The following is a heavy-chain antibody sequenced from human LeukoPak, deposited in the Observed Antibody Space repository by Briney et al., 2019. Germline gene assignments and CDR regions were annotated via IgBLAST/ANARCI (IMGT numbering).Heavy chain of an antibody. CDR2: IKQDGSEK. Sequence: GGSLRLSCAASGFTFISSWMSWVRQAPGKGLEGVANIKQDGSEKYYVDSVKGRFTISRDNAKNSLYLQMNSLRTDDTALDYCEREGPFGYLGQGTLVTVSS. V-gene: IGHV3-7*01. CDR3: EREGPFGY. CDR1: GFTFISSW. J-gene: IGHJ4*02.